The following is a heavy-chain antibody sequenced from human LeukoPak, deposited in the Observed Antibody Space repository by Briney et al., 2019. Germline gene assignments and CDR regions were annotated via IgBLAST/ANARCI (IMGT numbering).Heavy chain of an antibody. CDR3: ARMSGDTELNWFDP. D-gene: IGHD4-17*01. CDR2: IYYSGST. J-gene: IGHJ5*02. CDR1: GGSISSYY. V-gene: IGHV4-59*01. Sequence: PSETLSLTCTVSGGSISSYYWSWIRQPPGKGLEWIGYIYYSGSTNYNPSLKSRVTISVDTSKNQFSLKLSSVTAADTAVYYCARMSGDTELNWFDPWGQGTLVTVSS.